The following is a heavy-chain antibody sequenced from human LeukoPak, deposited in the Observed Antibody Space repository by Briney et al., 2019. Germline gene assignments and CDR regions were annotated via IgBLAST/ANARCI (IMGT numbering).Heavy chain of an antibody. CDR3: ARDGYCGGGSCHPFDY. J-gene: IGHJ4*02. V-gene: IGHV3-30*02. CDR2: IRYDGSNK. Sequence: GGSLRLSCAASGFTFRTYAMHWVRQAPGKGLEWVAYIRYDGSNKYYTDSVKGRFTISRDNSKNTLYLQMNSLRAEDTAVYYCARDGYCGGGSCHPFDYWGQGTLVTVSS. CDR1: GFTFRTYA. D-gene: IGHD2-15*01.